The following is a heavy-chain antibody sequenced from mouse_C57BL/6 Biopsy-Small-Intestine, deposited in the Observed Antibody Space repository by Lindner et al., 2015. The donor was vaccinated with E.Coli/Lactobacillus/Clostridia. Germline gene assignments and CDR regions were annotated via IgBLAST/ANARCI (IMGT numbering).Heavy chain of an antibody. CDR2: IYPRSGNT. CDR1: GYTFTSYG. D-gene: IGHD1-1*01. V-gene: IGHV1-81*01. J-gene: IGHJ1*03. CDR3: ARWDYGSSYQDFDV. Sequence: VQLQESGAELARPGASVKLSCKASGYTFTSYGISWAKQRTGQGLEWIGEIYPRSGNTYYNEKFKGKATLTADKSSSTAYMELRSLTSEDSAVYFCARWDYGSSYQDFDVWGTGTTVTVSS.